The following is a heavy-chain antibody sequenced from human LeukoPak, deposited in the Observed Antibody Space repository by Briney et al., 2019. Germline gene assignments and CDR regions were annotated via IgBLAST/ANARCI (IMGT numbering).Heavy chain of an antibody. V-gene: IGHV1-2*02. D-gene: IGHD3-10*01. CDR3: VTEWYGSGRGFDY. CDR1: GYTFTGYY. Sequence: ASVKASCKASGYTFTGYYMHWVRQAPGQGLEWMGWINPNSGGTNYAQKFQGRVTMTRDTSISTAYMELSRLRSDDTAVYYCVTEWYGSGRGFDYWGQGTLVTVSS. CDR2: INPNSGGT. J-gene: IGHJ4*02.